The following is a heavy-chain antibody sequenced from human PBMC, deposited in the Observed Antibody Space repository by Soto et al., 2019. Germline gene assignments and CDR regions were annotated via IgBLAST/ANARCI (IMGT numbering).Heavy chain of an antibody. V-gene: IGHV3-74*01. Sequence: GGSLRLSCAASGFTFSPFWMHWVRQVPGKGPVWVSRINSDGNSTSYADSVKGRFTISRDNAKNSLYLQMNSLRAEDTAVYYCARDTYYYGSGSYSPWGQGTLVTVSS. CDR2: INSDGNST. J-gene: IGHJ5*02. D-gene: IGHD3-10*01. CDR1: GFTFSPFW. CDR3: ARDTYYYGSGSYSP.